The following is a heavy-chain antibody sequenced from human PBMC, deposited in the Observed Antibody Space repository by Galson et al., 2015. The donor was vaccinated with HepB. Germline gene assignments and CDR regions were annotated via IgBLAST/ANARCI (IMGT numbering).Heavy chain of an antibody. D-gene: IGHD3-16*01. CDR1: GGTFSSYA. V-gene: IGHV1-69*13. CDR3: ARESWGYDYVWGSYGAFDI. Sequence: SVKVSCKASGGTFSSYAISWVRQAPGQGLEWMGGIIPIFGTANYAQKFQGRVTITADESTSTAYMELSSLRSEDTAVYYCARESWGYDYVWGSYGAFDIWGQGTMVTVSS. J-gene: IGHJ3*02. CDR2: IIPIFGTA.